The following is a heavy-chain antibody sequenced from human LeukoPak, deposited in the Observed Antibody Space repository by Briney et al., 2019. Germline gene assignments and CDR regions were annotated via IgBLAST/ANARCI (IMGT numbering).Heavy chain of an antibody. D-gene: IGHD3-10*01. J-gene: IGHJ6*03. CDR3: AKAGRRPLYYYYYMDV. Sequence: GGSLRLSCAASGFTFSSYAMSWVRQAPGKGLEWVSAISGSGGSTYYADSVKGRFTISRDNSKNTLYLQMNSLRAEDTAVYYCAKAGRRPLYYYYYMDVWGKGTTVTVSS. V-gene: IGHV3-23*01. CDR1: GFTFSSYA. CDR2: ISGSGGST.